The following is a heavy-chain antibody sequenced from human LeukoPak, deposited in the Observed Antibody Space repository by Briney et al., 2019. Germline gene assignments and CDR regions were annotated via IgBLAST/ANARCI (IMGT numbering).Heavy chain of an antibody. CDR2: IYESRST. J-gene: IGHJ5*02. CDR1: GGSISSGDYY. V-gene: IGHV4-30-4*08. D-gene: IGHD2-2*01. CDR3: ARADAYCSSTSCYFRFDP. Sequence: SETMSLTCTVSGGSISSGDYYWSWIREPRGKGLEWIAYIYESRSTYYNPSLKSRVTISVDTSKIQFSLKLSSVTAADTAVYYCARADAYCSSTSCYFRFDPWGQGTLVTVSS.